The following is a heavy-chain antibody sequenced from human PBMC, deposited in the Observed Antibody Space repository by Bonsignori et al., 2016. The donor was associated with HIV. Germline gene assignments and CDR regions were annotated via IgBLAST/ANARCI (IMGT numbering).Heavy chain of an antibody. Sequence: VRQMPGKGLEWVSYITGSGVTKAYADSVQGRFTISRDNAKNSLYLQLNSLRAEDTAVYYCARGTYSGSSDYWGQGTLVTVSS. CDR2: ITGSGVTK. J-gene: IGHJ4*02. V-gene: IGHV3-48*03. D-gene: IGHD1-26*01. CDR3: ARGTYSGSSDY.